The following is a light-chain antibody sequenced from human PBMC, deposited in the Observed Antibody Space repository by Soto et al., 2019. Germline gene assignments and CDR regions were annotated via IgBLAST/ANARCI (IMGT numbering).Light chain of an antibody. CDR2: GSS. J-gene: IGKJ5*01. CDR3: QQLNSFPIT. V-gene: IGKV1-33*01. Sequence: TQSPSSLSASVGDRVTLTCQASQDITNYLNWYQQKPGQAPKLLIYGSSTLETGVPSRFSGSGSGTLFTFSITSLQPEDFATYYCQQLNSFPITFGQGTRLEI. CDR1: QDITNY.